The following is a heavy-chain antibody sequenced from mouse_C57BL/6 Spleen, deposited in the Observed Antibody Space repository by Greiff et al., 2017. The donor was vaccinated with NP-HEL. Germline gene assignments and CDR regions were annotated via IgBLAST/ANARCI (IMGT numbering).Heavy chain of an antibody. Sequence: VQLQQSGPELVKPGASVKISCKASGYTFTDYYMNWVKQSHGKSLEWIGDINPNNGGTSYNQKFKGKATLTVDKSSSTAYMELRSLTSEDSAVYYCARADYYSNYEAWFAYWGQGTLVTVSA. D-gene: IGHD2-5*01. CDR2: INPNNGGT. CDR3: ARADYYSNYEAWFAY. CDR1: GYTFTDYY. V-gene: IGHV1-26*01. J-gene: IGHJ3*01.